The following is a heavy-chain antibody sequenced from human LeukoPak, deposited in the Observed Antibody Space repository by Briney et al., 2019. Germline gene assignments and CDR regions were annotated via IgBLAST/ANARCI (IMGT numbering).Heavy chain of an antibody. V-gene: IGHV3-30*01. CDR1: GFSFSSYA. CDR2: ISYDGSKK. Sequence: PGRSLRLSCAASGFSFSSYAIHWVRQAPGKGLEWVAAISYDGSKKYYADSVKGRFTISRDNPKNTLYLQMDSLRSEDTAVYSCARPQAYYFDYWGQGTLVTVSS. J-gene: IGHJ4*02. CDR3: ARPQAYYFDY.